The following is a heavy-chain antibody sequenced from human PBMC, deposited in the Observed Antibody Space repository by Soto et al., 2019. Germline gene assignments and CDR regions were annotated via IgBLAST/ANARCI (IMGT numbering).Heavy chain of an antibody. D-gene: IGHD3-9*01. CDR1: GFTFSSYA. CDR2: ISGSGGST. J-gene: IGHJ4*02. Sequence: EVQLLESGGGLVQPGGSLRLSCAASGFTFSSYAMSWVRQAPGKGLEWVSAISGSGGSTYYADSVKGRFTISRDNSKNTLYLQMNSLRAEDTAVYYCAKDLYDILTGPKRGFDYWGQGTLVTVSS. CDR3: AKDLYDILTGPKRGFDY. V-gene: IGHV3-23*01.